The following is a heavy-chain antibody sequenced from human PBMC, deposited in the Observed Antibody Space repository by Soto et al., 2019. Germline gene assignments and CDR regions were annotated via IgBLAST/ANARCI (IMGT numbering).Heavy chain of an antibody. J-gene: IGHJ6*02. CDR3: ARDGSGLRGYSSYYYYGMDV. CDR1: GYTFTSYA. Sequence: ASVKVSCKASGYTFTSYAMHWLRQAPGQRLEWMGWINAGNGNTKYSQKFQGRVTITRDTSASTAYMELSSLRAEDTAVYYCARDGSGLRGYSSYYYYGMDVWGQGTTVTVSS. CDR2: INAGNGNT. V-gene: IGHV1-3*01. D-gene: IGHD2-15*01.